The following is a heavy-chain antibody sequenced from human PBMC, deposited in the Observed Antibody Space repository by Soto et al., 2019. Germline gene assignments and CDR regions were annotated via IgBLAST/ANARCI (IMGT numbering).Heavy chain of an antibody. D-gene: IGHD5-18*01. J-gene: IGHJ6*02. Sequence: QVYLVQSGAEVRRPGASVKVSCTAFGYILTGYSLHWVRQAPGQGLEWVGWIDPNSGATNSAEKFHGRVSMTTDTSISAAYLELSSLRSDDTAVYYCARGYGSSPNMELRFGMDVWGQGTTISVSS. V-gene: IGHV1-2*02. CDR3: ARGYGSSPNMELRFGMDV. CDR2: IDPNSGAT. CDR1: GYILTGYS.